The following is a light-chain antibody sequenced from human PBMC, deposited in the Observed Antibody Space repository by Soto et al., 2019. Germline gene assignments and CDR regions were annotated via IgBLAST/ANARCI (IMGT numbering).Light chain of an antibody. CDR2: LEGSGSY. CDR1: SGHSSYI. V-gene: IGLV4-60*02. J-gene: IGLJ2*01. Sequence: QPVLTQSSSASASLGSSVKLTCTLSSGHSSYIIAWHHQQPGKAPRYLMKLEGSGSYNKGSGVPDRFSGSSSGADRYLTISNLQFEDEANYYCETWDSNTRVFGGGTQPTVL. CDR3: ETWDSNTRV.